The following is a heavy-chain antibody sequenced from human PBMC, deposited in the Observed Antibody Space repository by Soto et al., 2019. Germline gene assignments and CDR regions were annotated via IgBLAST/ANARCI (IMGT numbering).Heavy chain of an antibody. CDR2: ISSSGSTI. V-gene: IGHV3-11*01. D-gene: IGHD6-19*01. J-gene: IGHJ3*02. CDR1: GCTFSDYY. Sequence: GGSLRLSCAASGCTFSDYYMSWIRQAPGKGLEWVSYISSSGSTIYYADSVKGRFTISRDNAKNSLYLQMDSLRAEDTAVYYCARGGWYQLGDDAFDIWGQGTMVTVSS. CDR3: ARGGWYQLGDDAFDI.